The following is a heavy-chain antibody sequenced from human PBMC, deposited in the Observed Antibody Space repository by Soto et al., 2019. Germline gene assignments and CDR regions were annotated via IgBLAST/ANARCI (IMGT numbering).Heavy chain of an antibody. Sequence: QLQLQESGPGLVKPSETLSLTCTVSGGSISSSSYYWGWIRQPPGKGLEWIGSIYYSGSTYYNPSLKSRGTISVDTSQNQFSLKLSSVTAADPAVYYCARQGGSSNWFDPWGQGTLVTVSS. CDR2: IYYSGST. D-gene: IGHD6-6*01. CDR3: ARQGGSSNWFDP. CDR1: GGSISSSSYY. J-gene: IGHJ5*02. V-gene: IGHV4-39*01.